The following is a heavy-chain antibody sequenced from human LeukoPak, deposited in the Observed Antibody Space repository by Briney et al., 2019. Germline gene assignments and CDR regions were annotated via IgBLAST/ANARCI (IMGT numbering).Heavy chain of an antibody. D-gene: IGHD6-13*01. CDR3: ARDLYSSSWYDAFDI. J-gene: IGHJ3*02. CDR1: GFTFSSYW. V-gene: IGHV3-7*04. CDR2: IKQDGSEK. Sequence: GGSLRLSCAASGFTFSSYWMSWVRQAPGKGLEWVANIKQDGSEKYYVDSVKGRFTISRDNAKNSLYLQMNSLRAEDTAVYYCARDLYSSSWYDAFDIWGQGTMVTVPS.